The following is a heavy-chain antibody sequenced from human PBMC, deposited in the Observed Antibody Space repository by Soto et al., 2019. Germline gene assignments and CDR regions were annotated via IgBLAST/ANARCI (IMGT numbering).Heavy chain of an antibody. J-gene: IGHJ4*02. CDR1: GFTFSDYA. Sequence: VQLVESGGGVVQPGRSLRLSCAASGFTFSDYAMQWVRQAPGKGLEWVAVVSHDGRNTHYADSVKGRFTISRDSSTYTVSLEMTSLRAEGMAVYYCAKGGRQWLVTSDFNYWGQGALVTVSS. V-gene: IGHV3-30*18. CDR2: VSHDGRNT. D-gene: IGHD6-19*01. CDR3: AKGGRQWLVTSDFNY.